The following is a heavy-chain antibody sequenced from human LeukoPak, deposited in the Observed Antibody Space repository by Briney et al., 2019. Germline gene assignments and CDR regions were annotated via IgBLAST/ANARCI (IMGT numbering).Heavy chain of an antibody. CDR3: ARVKRLRYFDWPYASDI. CDR2: ISYDGSNK. J-gene: IGHJ3*02. V-gene: IGHV3-30-3*01. Sequence: GGSLRLSCAASGFTFSSYAMHWVRQAPGKGLEWVAVISYDGSNKYYADSVKGRFTISRDNSKNTLYLQMNSLRAEDTAVYYCARVKRLRYFDWPYASDIWGQGTMVTVSS. CDR1: GFTFSSYA. D-gene: IGHD3-9*01.